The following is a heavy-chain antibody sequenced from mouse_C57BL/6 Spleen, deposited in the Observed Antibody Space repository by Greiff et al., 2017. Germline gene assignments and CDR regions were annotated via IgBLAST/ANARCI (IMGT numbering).Heavy chain of an antibody. CDR3: ARQTRDAMDY. V-gene: IGHV5-6*02. J-gene: IGHJ4*01. CDR2: ISSGGSYT. Sequence: DVMLVESGGDLVKPGGSLKLSCAASGFTFSSYGMSWVRQTPDKRLEWVATISSGGSYTYYPDSVKGRFTISRDNAKNTLYLQMSSLKSEDTAMYYCARQTRDAMDYWGQGTSVTVSS. CDR1: GFTFSSYG.